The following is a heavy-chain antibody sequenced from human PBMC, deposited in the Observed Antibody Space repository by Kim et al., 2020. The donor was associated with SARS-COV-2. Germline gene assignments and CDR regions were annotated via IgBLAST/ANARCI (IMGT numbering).Heavy chain of an antibody. D-gene: IGHD1-26*01. Sequence: TNSNPSLKSRVTISVDTSKNQFSLKLSSVTAADTAVYYCAYSGSYYYFDYWGQGTLVTVSS. CDR3: AYSGSYYYFDY. J-gene: IGHJ4*02. V-gene: IGHV4-59*01. CDR2: T.